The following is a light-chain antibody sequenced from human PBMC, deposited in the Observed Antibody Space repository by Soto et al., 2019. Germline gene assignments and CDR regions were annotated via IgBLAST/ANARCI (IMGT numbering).Light chain of an antibody. CDR3: SSYTGGNPSYV. CDR1: SSDVGSYNY. V-gene: IGLV2-11*01. CDR2: EVT. J-gene: IGLJ1*01. Sequence: QSALTQPRSVSGSPGQSVTISCIGTSSDVGSYNYVSWYQQHPGKAPKLMIYEVTIRPSGVSDRFSGSKSGNTASLTVSGLQAEDEADYYCSSYTGGNPSYVFGTGTKVTVL.